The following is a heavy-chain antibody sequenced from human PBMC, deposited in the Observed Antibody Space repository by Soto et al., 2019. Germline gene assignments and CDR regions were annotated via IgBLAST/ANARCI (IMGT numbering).Heavy chain of an antibody. D-gene: IGHD2-15*01. V-gene: IGHV4-59*01. CDR1: GGSISSYY. CDR2: IYYSGST. J-gene: IGHJ4*02. Sequence: SETLSLTCTVSGGSISSYYWSWFRQPPGKGLEWIGYIYYSGSTNYNPSLKSRVTISVDTSKNQFSLKLSSVTAADTAVYYCARALVDYFDYWGQGTLVTVSS. CDR3: ARALVDYFDY.